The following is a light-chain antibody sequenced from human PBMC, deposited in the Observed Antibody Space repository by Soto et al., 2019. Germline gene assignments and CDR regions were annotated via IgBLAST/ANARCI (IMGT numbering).Light chain of an antibody. Sequence: EIVLTQSPATLSLSPGERATLSCRASQSVSSYLAWYQQKPGQAPRLLIYDASNRATGIPARSSGSGSGTDFTLTISSLEPEDFAVYYCQQRSNWPPPTFGQGTRLEIK. CDR1: QSVSSY. V-gene: IGKV3-11*01. CDR3: QQRSNWPPPT. J-gene: IGKJ5*01. CDR2: DAS.